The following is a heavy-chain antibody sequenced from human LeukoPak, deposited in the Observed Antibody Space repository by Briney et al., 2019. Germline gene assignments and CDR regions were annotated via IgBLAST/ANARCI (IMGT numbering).Heavy chain of an antibody. J-gene: IGHJ4*02. CDR3: ARHVGDSSGYYYYFDY. CDR2: IYHSGST. CDR1: GGSISSSYW. V-gene: IGHV4-4*02. Sequence: SETLSLTCGVSGGSISSSYWWSWVRQSPGKGLEWIGEIYHSGSTNYNPSLKSRVTISVDTSKNQFSLKLSSVTAADTAVYYCARHVGDSSGYYYYFDYWGQGTLVTVSS. D-gene: IGHD3-22*01.